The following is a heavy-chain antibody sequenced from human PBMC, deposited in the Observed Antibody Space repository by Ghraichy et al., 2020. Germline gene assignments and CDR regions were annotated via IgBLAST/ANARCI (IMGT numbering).Heavy chain of an antibody. D-gene: IGHD3-10*01. V-gene: IGHV3-23*01. CDR2: ISASDNTI. CDR1: GFTFSNYA. CDR3: AKGGRFGEPLEY. Sequence: GGSLRLSCAASGFTFSNYAMNWVRQAPGEGLEWVSSISASDNTIYYADSVKGRFTISRDNSKNVLFLHMNSLRADDTAVYHCAKGGRFGEPLEYWGQGTLATVSS. J-gene: IGHJ4*02.